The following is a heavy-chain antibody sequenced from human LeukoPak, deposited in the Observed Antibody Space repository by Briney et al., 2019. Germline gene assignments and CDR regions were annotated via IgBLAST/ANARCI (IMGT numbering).Heavy chain of an antibody. V-gene: IGHV1-18*01. J-gene: IGHJ6*02. CDR3: ARDDFWSGYYTRNYGMDV. D-gene: IGHD3-3*01. CDR2: ISAYNGNT. Sequence: ASVKVSCKASGYTFTSYGISWVRQAPGQGLEWTGWISAYNGNTNYAQKLQGRVTMTTDTSTSTAYMELRSLRSDDTAVYYCARDDFWSGYYTRNYGMDVWGQGTTVTVSS. CDR1: GYTFTSYG.